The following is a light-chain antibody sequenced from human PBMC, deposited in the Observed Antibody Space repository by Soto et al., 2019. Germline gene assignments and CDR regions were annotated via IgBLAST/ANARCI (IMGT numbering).Light chain of an antibody. V-gene: IGKV3-15*01. CDR3: QQYNIWPPLT. J-gene: IGKJ4*01. CDR1: QSVSSD. CDR2: GAS. Sequence: EIVMTQSPATLSVSPGERATLSCRASQSVSSDLAWYQQKPGQAPRLLIYGASTRATGIPARFSGSGSGTEFTLTISSLQSEDFPVYYCQQYNIWPPLTFGGGTKVESK.